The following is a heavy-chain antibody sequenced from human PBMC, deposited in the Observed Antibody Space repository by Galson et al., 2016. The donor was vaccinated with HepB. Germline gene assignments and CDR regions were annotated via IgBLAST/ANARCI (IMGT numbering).Heavy chain of an antibody. Sequence: SVKVSCKASGGPFSSNVISWVRQAPGQGLEWMGGIITMSDTANYAQKLQGRLTIAADQAARTAYMELRSLTSDDTAVYYCATSPPMSGLPLLYFDNSGQGTLVTVS. V-gene: IGHV1-69*13. CDR2: IITMSDTA. CDR3: ATSPPMSGLPLLYFDN. CDR1: GGPFSSNV. D-gene: IGHD2-15*01. J-gene: IGHJ4*02.